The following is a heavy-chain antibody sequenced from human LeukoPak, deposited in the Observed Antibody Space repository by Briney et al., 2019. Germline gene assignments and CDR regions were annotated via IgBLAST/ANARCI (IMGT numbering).Heavy chain of an antibody. CDR3: ARGGRVAAAGNGELGY. Sequence: KPGESLKISCKGSGYSFTSYWIGWVRQMPGKGLEWMGIIYPGDSDTRYSPSFQGQVTISADKSISTAYLQWSSLKASDTAMYYCARGGRVAAAGNGELGYWGQGTLVTVSS. CDR2: IYPGDSDT. J-gene: IGHJ4*02. D-gene: IGHD6-13*01. CDR1: GYSFTSYW. V-gene: IGHV5-51*03.